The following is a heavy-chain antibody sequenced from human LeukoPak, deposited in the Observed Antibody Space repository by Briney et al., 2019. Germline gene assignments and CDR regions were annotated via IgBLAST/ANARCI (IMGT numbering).Heavy chain of an antibody. CDR1: GGSISGSF. CDR2: MHADGDT. CDR3: ARAPSGCGGTCAFDY. V-gene: IGHV4-4*07. J-gene: IGHJ4*02. D-gene: IGHD2-15*01. Sequence: PSETLSLTCTVSGGSISGSFWSWIRQPAGKGLEWIGRMHADGDTSYNPSLKSRITMSFDTPENQFSLKLTSVTAADTAVYFCARAPSGCGGTCAFDYWGQGTLVTVSS.